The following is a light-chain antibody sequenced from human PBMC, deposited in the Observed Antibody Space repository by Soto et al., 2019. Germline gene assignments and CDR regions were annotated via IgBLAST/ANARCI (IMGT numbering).Light chain of an antibody. Sequence: DIVMTQSPDSLAVSLGERATINCKSSQSVLLSSNNKKSLAWYQQKPGQPPKLLIYWASTRESGVPDRLSGRGSGTDFTLTIRSLQAEDVTVYFCHLFYSNPQTFGQGTKVEIK. V-gene: IGKV4-1*01. CDR1: QSVLLSSNNKKS. CDR2: WAS. CDR3: HLFYSNPQT. J-gene: IGKJ1*01.